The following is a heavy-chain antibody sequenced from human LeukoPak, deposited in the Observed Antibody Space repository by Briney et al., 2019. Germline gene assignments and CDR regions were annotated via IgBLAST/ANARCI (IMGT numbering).Heavy chain of an antibody. CDR3: ARDPGSRITMIGGAFDI. CDR1: GGSISSYY. V-gene: IGHV4-59*12. Sequence: SETLSLTCTVSGGSISSYYWSWIRQPPGKGLEWIGYIYYSGSTNYNPSLKSRVTISVDTSKNQFSLKLSSVTAADTAVYYCARDPGSRITMIGGAFDIWGQGTMVTVSS. J-gene: IGHJ3*02. CDR2: IYYSGST. D-gene: IGHD3-10*02.